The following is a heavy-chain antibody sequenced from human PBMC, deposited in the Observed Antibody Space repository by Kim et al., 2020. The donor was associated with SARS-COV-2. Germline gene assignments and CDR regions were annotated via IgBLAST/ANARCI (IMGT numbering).Heavy chain of an antibody. J-gene: IGHJ5*02. D-gene: IGHD3-16*02. CDR3: ARLITFGGVIVKIDP. Sequence: PSLKSRVTISVDTSKNQLSLKLSSVTAADTAVYYCARLITFGGVIVKIDPWGQGTLVTVSS. V-gene: IGHV4-34*01.